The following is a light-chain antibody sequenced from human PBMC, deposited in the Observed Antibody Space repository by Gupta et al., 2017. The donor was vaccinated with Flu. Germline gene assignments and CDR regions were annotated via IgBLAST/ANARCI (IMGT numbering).Light chain of an antibody. CDR1: QSISTW. J-gene: IGKJ3*01. Sequence: DVQMTQSPSTLSASVGDRVTITCRASQSISTWLAWYQQKAGQAPKLLIYKTSTLEGGVPSRFSGSGSGKEFTLTISSLQPDDFATYYCQNYNGYSTFGPGTKVDFK. CDR3: QNYNGYST. V-gene: IGKV1-5*03. CDR2: KTS.